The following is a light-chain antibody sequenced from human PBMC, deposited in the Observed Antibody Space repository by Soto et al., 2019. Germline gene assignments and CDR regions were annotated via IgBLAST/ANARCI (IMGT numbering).Light chain of an antibody. J-gene: IGLJ1*01. Sequence: QSALTQPASVSGSPGQSITISCTGTSSDFGGYNYVSWYQQHPGKAPKLMIYEVSNRPSGVSNRFSGSKSGNTASLTISGLQPEDEADYHCSSYSSGSTLYVFGSGTKVTVL. V-gene: IGLV2-14*01. CDR2: EVS. CDR3: SSYSSGSTLYV. CDR1: SSDFGGYNY.